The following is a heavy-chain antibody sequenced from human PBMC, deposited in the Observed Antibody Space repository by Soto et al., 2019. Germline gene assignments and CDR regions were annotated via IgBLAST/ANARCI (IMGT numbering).Heavy chain of an antibody. V-gene: IGHV4-34*01. CDR2: INHSGST. Sequence: SETLSLTCAVYGGSFSGYYWSWIRQPPGKGLEWIGEINHSGSTNYNPSLKSRVTISVDTSKNQFSLKLSSVTAADTAVYYCARGGYYYDSSGYYNSINWFDPWGQGTLVTVSS. J-gene: IGHJ5*02. CDR1: GGSFSGYY. D-gene: IGHD3-22*01. CDR3: ARGGYYYDSSGYYNSINWFDP.